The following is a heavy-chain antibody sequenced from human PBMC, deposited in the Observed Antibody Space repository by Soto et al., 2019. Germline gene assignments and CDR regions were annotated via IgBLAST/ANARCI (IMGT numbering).Heavy chain of an antibody. J-gene: IGHJ5*02. V-gene: IGHV4-39*01. CDR1: GGSISSSSYY. CDR3: ARGRVIAVAGTGWFDP. D-gene: IGHD6-19*01. CDR2: IYYSGST. Sequence: PSETLSLTCTVSGGSISSSSYYWVWIRQPPGKGLEWIGSIYYSGSTYYNPSLKSRVTISVDTSKNQFSLKLSSVTAADTAVYYCARGRVIAVAGTGWFDPWGQGTLVTVSS.